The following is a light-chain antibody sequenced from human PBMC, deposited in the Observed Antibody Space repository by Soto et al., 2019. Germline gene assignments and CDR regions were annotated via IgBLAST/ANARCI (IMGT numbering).Light chain of an antibody. CDR3: AAWDDSLNGFYV. Sequence: QSVLTQPPSASGTPGQGVTISCSGSSSKIGSNTVSWYQQLPGTAPKLLIYSNNRRPSGVPERFSGSNSGTSASLAISGLQSEDEADYYCAAWDDSLNGFYVFGTGTKVTVL. V-gene: IGLV1-44*01. CDR2: SNN. J-gene: IGLJ1*01. CDR1: SSKIGSNT.